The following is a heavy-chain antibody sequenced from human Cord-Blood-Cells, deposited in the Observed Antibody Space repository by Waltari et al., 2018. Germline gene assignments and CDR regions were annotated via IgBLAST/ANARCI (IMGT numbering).Heavy chain of an antibody. CDR3: AREAPPPYGSGSYPDY. V-gene: IGHV1-2*02. J-gene: IGHJ4*02. CDR2: INPNSGGT. CDR1: GYTFTGYY. D-gene: IGHD3-10*01. Sequence: QVQLVQSGAEVKKPGASVKVSCKASGYTFTGYYMHWVRQAPGQGLEWMGWINPNSGGTNYAQKFQGRVTMTRDTSSSTAYMGLGRLRSDDTAVYYCAREAPPPYGSGSYPDYWGQGTLVTVSS.